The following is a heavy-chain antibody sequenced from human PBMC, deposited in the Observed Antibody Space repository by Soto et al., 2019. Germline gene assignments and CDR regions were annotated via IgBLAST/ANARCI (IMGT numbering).Heavy chain of an antibody. CDR1: GGSISSGGYS. Sequence: SETLSLTCAVSGGSISSGGYSWSWIRQPPGKGLEWIGYIYHSGSTYYNPSLKSRVTISVDRSKNQFSLKLSSVTAADTAVYYCARGSTPLDYYYYYGMDVWGQGTTVTVSS. CDR2: IYHSGST. V-gene: IGHV4-30-2*01. J-gene: IGHJ6*02. CDR3: ARGSTPLDYYYYYGMDV.